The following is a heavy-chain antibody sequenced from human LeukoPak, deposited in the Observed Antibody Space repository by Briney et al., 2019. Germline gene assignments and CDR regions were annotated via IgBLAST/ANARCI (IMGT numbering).Heavy chain of an antibody. CDR2: IYYSGTT. V-gene: IGHV4-59*12. CDR3: AREGYYDSSGYPDAFDI. D-gene: IGHD3-22*01. Sequence: SETLSLTCTVSGDSISNYYWSWIRQPPGKGLEWIGYIYYSGTTNYNPSLKSRVTISVDTSKNQFSLKLSSVTAADTAVYYCAREGYYDSSGYPDAFDIWGQGTMVTVSS. CDR1: GDSISNYY. J-gene: IGHJ3*02.